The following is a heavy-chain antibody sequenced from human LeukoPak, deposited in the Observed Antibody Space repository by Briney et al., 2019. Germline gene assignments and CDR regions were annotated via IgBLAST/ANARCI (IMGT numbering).Heavy chain of an antibody. D-gene: IGHD3-16*01. V-gene: IGHV3-53*01. CDR3: ARDLGDLRDY. CDR2: IYSAGYT. Sequence: TGGSLRLSCAASGFTVSSSSNYMSWVRQAPGKGLEWVSVIYSAGYTHHADSVRGRFTVSRDNSKDTVFLQMNSLRAEDTAIYYCARDLGDLRDYWGQGTLVTVSS. J-gene: IGHJ4*02. CDR1: GFTVSSSSNY.